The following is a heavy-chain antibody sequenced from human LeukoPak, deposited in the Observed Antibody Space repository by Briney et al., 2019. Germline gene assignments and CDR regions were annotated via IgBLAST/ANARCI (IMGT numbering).Heavy chain of an antibody. Sequence: GGSLRLSCVASGFTFSIYEMNWVRQAPGKGLEWVSYIIQSGSTGYYADSVKGRFTISRDNAKNSLYLQMNSLRAEDTAVYYCARERQSCGGDCSDYWGQGTLVTVSS. D-gene: IGHD2-21*01. J-gene: IGHJ4*02. CDR1: GFTFSIYE. V-gene: IGHV3-48*03. CDR2: IIQSGSTG. CDR3: ARERQSCGGDCSDY.